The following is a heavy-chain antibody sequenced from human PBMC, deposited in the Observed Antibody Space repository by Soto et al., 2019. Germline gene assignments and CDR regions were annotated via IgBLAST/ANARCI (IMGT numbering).Heavy chain of an antibody. CDR1: GGTFSSYA. D-gene: IGHD3-22*01. CDR3: ARTVDDSSGWGDYYYYGMDV. CDR2: IIPIFGTA. Sequence: QVQLVQSGAEVKKPGSSVKVSCKASGGTFSSYAISWVRQAPGQGLEWMGGIIPIFGTANYAQKFQGRVTITADESTSTAYMELSSLRSEDTAVYYCARTVDDSSGWGDYYYYGMDVWGQGTTVTVSS. J-gene: IGHJ6*02. V-gene: IGHV1-69*01.